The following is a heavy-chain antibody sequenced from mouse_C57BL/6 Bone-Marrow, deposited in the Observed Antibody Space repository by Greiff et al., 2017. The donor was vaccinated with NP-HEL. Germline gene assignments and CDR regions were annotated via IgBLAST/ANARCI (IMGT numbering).Heavy chain of an antibody. CDR3: ARSEDPWFAY. J-gene: IGHJ3*01. Sequence: QVQLKQSGPELVKPGASVKISCKASGYAFSSSWMNWVKQRPGKGLEWIGRIYPGDGDTNYNGKFKGKATLTADKSSSTAYMQLSSLTSEDSAVYFCARSEDPWFAYWGQGTLVTVSA. CDR1: GYAFSSSW. CDR2: IYPGDGDT. V-gene: IGHV1-82*01.